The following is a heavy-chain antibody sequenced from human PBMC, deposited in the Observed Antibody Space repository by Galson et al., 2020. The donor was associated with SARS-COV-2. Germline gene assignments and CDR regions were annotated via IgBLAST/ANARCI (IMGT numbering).Heavy chain of an antibody. J-gene: IGHJ5*02. D-gene: IGHD2-15*01. CDR1: GGSISSGGYS. Sequence: SETLSLPFPVSGGSISSGGYSWSWIRQHPGQGLEWIGYIYYRGSTYYKPSLKSQVTISVDTSKNQFSLKLSSVTAADPAVYYCARVGPIYCSGGSCYAGYWFDPWGQGTLGTVSS. V-gene: IGHV4-31*01. CDR3: ARVGPIYCSGGSCYAGYWFDP. CDR2: IYYRGST.